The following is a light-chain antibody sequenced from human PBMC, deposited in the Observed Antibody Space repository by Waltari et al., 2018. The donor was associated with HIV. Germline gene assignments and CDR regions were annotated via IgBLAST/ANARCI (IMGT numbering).Light chain of an antibody. CDR1: RRDVGGFNY. Sequence: QSALTQPASVSGSPGPSITIPCTGTRRDVGGFNYVPWYQQHPGKAPKLMIYEVSNRPSGVSNRFSGSKSGNTASLTISGLQAEDEADYYCSSYTSSSTVVFGGGTKLTVL. V-gene: IGLV2-14*01. J-gene: IGLJ2*01. CDR3: SSYTSSSTVV. CDR2: EVS.